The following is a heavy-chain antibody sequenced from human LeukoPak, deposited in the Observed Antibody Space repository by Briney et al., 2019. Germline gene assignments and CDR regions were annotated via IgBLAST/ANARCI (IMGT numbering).Heavy chain of an antibody. J-gene: IGHJ4*02. Sequence: GASVKVSCKASGYTFTSYYMHWVRQAPGQGLEWMGIINPSCGSTSYAQKFQGRVTMTRDMSTSTVYMELSSLRSEDTAVYYCARVPIVVVPAAIYGGFDYWGQGTLVTVSS. CDR1: GYTFTSYY. D-gene: IGHD2-2*02. V-gene: IGHV1-46*01. CDR2: INPSCGST. CDR3: ARVPIVVVPAAIYGGFDY.